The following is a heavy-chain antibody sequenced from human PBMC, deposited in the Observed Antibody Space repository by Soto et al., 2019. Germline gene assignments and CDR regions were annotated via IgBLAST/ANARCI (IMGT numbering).Heavy chain of an antibody. D-gene: IGHD6-13*01. J-gene: IGHJ4*02. Sequence: SQTLSLTCVISGDSVASNRATWNWVRQSPSRGLEWLGRTYYRSKWKNDYALSVNSRITINPDTSKNQLSLQLSSVTPDDTAISSSVTGVDSSFDYWGQGTLVTVSS. CDR1: GDSVASNRAT. CDR2: TYYRSKWKN. V-gene: IGHV6-1*01. CDR3: VTGVDSSFDY.